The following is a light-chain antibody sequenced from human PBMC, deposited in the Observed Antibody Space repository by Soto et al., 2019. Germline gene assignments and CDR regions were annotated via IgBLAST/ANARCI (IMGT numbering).Light chain of an antibody. V-gene: IGKV1-27*01. Sequence: GDRVTITCRASQGISNYLAWYQQIPGKVPKLLISAASTLQSGVPSRFSGNGSGTDFTLTISSLQPEDVATYYCQKYTNVPTFGGGTKVEIK. CDR3: QKYTNVPT. CDR2: AAS. J-gene: IGKJ4*01. CDR1: QGISNY.